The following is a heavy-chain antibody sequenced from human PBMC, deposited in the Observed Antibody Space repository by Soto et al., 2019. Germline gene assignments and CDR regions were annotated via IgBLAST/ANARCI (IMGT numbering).Heavy chain of an antibody. CDR1: GFTFSSSG. Sequence: QVQLVESGGGVVQPGRSLRLSCAASGFTFSSSGLHWVRQAPGKGLEWVAVISYDGTNKYYADSGKGRFTISRDNSKNPLYLQMNSLRAEETAVYYCAKGGRRGYDYIDYWGQGNLVTVYS. CDR2: ISYDGTNK. J-gene: IGHJ4*02. V-gene: IGHV3-30*18. D-gene: IGHD5-12*01. CDR3: AKGGRRGYDYIDY.